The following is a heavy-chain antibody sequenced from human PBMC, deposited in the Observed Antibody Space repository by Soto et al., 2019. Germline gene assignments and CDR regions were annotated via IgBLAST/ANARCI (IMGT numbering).Heavy chain of an antibody. CDR3: AAVTANYYYYYMDV. CDR1: GGSISSYY. CDR2: IYYSGST. J-gene: IGHJ6*03. D-gene: IGHD2-21*02. Sequence: PSETLSLTCTVSGGSISSYYWSWIRQPPGKGLEWVGYIYYSGSTNYNPSLKSRVTISVDTSKNQFSLKLSSVTAADTAVYYCAAVTANYYYYYMDVWGKGTTVTVSS. V-gene: IGHV4-59*01.